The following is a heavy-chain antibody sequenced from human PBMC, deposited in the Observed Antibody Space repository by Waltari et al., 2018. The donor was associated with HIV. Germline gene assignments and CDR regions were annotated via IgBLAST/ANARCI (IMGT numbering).Heavy chain of an antibody. D-gene: IGHD3-22*01. V-gene: IGHV1-18*01. CDR3: AKSTYYYDNTDRWFDP. Sequence: VQLLQSGAEVKEPGASVRVSCKASGYIFTNFGISWVRQAPGQGLEWMGWVSNNNENKKYAPNLKGRVTMTADTSTNTAYMELRSLISDDSAMYYCAKSTYYYDNTDRWFDPWGQGTLVTVSS. CDR1: GYIFTNFG. CDR2: VSNNNENK. J-gene: IGHJ5*02.